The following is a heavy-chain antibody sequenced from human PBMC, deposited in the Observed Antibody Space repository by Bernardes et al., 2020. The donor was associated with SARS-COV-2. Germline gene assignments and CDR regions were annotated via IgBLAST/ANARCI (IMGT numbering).Heavy chain of an antibody. CDR1: GDSINSASYR. CDR2: LSYGGNT. Sequence: SETLSLTCSVSGDSINSASYRWGWIRQAPGKGLEWIGSLSYGGNTYYTPSLTSRVTISVDTSKNQFSLKLYSVTAADTAVYYCARGDPTEYNSAWYHFDYWGQGTLVTVSS. D-gene: IGHD6-19*01. J-gene: IGHJ4*02. V-gene: IGHV4-39*07. CDR3: ARGDPTEYNSAWYHFDY.